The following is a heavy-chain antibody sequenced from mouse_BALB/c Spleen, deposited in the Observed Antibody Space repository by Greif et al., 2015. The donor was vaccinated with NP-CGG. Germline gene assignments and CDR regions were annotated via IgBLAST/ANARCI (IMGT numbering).Heavy chain of an antibody. CDR2: INPSSGYA. J-gene: IGHJ3*01. D-gene: IGHD4-1*01. Sequence: VQVEESGAELARPGASVKLSCKASGYTFTSYTMHWVKQRPGRGLERMGYINPSSGYANYNQKFKDKATLTADKSSSTADMQLSSLTSEDSAVYYCARWDGAYWGQGTLVTVSA. V-gene: IGHV1-4*01. CDR3: ARWDGAY. CDR1: GYTFTSYT.